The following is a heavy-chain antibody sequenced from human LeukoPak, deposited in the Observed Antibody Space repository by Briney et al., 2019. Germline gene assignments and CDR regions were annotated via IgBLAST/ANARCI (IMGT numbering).Heavy chain of an antibody. CDR2: IIPIFGTA. J-gene: IGHJ6*02. CDR1: GGTFSSYA. V-gene: IGHV1-69*13. D-gene: IGHD3/OR15-3a*01. Sequence: ASVKVSCTASGGTFSSYAISWVRQAPGQGLEWMGGIIPIFGTANYAQKFQGRVTITADESTSTAYMELSSLRSEDTAVYYCARDLGLHGMDVWGQGTTVAVSS. CDR3: ARDLGLHGMDV.